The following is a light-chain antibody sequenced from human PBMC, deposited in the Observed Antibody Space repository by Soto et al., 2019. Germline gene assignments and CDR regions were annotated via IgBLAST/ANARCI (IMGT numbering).Light chain of an antibody. CDR2: GAS. CDR3: PKYGGSRAWT. V-gene: IGKV3-20*01. Sequence: EIVCNQSPGTRSAPAQERATLSCRAIQSFESDYLDWYQRGPGQAPRLLILGASSRAIGVPDIFSGSGSGTEFTLSISRLEPGGFEVYYCPKYGGSRAWTFGRGTLV. J-gene: IGKJ1*01. CDR1: QSFESDY.